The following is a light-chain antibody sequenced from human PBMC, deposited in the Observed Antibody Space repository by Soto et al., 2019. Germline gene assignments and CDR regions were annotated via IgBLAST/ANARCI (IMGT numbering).Light chain of an antibody. CDR3: QQRSDWPLT. Sequence: EIVLTQSPATLSLSPGERATLSCRASQSISSYLAWYQQKPGQAPRLLIYDASNRATGIPARFSGSGSGTDCTRTISSLEPEDFAVYYCQQRSDWPLTFGGGTKVEIK. CDR2: DAS. CDR1: QSISSY. J-gene: IGKJ4*01. V-gene: IGKV3-11*01.